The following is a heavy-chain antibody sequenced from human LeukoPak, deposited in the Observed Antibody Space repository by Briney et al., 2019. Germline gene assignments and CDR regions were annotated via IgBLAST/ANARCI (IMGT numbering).Heavy chain of an antibody. CDR1: GGSISSSSYY. V-gene: IGHV4-39*07. CDR3: ARLSAMLRGPEPIYYFDY. Sequence: KPSETLSLTCTVAGGSISSSSYYWGWIRQPPGKGLEWIGSIYYSGSTYYNPSLKSRVTISVDTSKNQFSLKLSSVTAADTAVYYCARLSAMLRGPEPIYYFDYWGQGTLVTVSS. D-gene: IGHD3-10*01. CDR2: IYYSGST. J-gene: IGHJ4*01.